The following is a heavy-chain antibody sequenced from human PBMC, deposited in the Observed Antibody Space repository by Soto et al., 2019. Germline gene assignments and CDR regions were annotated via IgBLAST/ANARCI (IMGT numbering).Heavy chain of an antibody. CDR1: GFSFNSYW. Sequence: GGSLRLSCAASGFSFNSYWMSWVRQAPGKGLEWVANIKQDGSETYNVDSVNGRFTISRDNARNSVYLQMDSLRAEDTAVYYCARVAIHATRPFDYWGQGTLVTVSS. J-gene: IGHJ4*02. CDR2: IKQDGSET. D-gene: IGHD2-15*01. CDR3: ARVAIHATRPFDY. V-gene: IGHV3-7*01.